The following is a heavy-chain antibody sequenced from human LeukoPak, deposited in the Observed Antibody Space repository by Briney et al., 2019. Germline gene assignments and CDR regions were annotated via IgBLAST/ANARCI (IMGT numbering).Heavy chain of an antibody. CDR1: GFTFSTYW. CDR2: INSDGSST. Sequence: GGSLRLSCAASGFTFSTYWMHWVRQAPGKGLVWVSRINSDGSSTNYADSVRGRFTISRDNAKNTLYLQMNSLRAEDTAVYYCAELGITMIGGVWGKGTTVTISS. CDR3: AELGITMIGGV. V-gene: IGHV3-74*01. J-gene: IGHJ6*04. D-gene: IGHD3-10*02.